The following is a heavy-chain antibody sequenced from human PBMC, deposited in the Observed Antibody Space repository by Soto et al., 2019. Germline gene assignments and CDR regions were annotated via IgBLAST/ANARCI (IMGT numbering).Heavy chain of an antibody. Sequence: SETLSLTCTVSGGSISSSSYYWGWIRQPPGKGLEWIGSIYYSGSTYYNPSLKSRVTISVDTSKNQFSLKLSSVTAADTAVYYCARHPYYYGSGSYYNVGGSFRKNWFDPWGQGTLVTVSS. CDR1: GGSISSSSYY. V-gene: IGHV4-39*01. CDR3: ARHPYYYGSGSYYNVGGSFRKNWFDP. D-gene: IGHD3-10*01. CDR2: IYYSGST. J-gene: IGHJ5*02.